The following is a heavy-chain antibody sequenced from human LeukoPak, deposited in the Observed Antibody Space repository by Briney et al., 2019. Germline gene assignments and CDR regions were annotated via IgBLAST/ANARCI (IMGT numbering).Heavy chain of an antibody. Sequence: SQTLSLTCTVSGGSISSGGYYWSWIRQHPGKGLEWNGYIYYSGSTYYNPSLKSRVTISVDTSKNQFSLKLSSVTAADTAVYYCARESITMIVVVSAPHDAFDIWGQGTMLTVSS. V-gene: IGHV4-31*03. J-gene: IGHJ3*02. D-gene: IGHD3-22*01. CDR2: IYYSGST. CDR1: GGSISSGGYY. CDR3: ARESITMIVVVSAPHDAFDI.